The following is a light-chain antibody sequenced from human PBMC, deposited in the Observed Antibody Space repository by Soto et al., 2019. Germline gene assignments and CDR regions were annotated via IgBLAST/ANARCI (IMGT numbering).Light chain of an antibody. CDR1: SSDVGGYNY. V-gene: IGLV2-14*01. CDR2: EVT. J-gene: IGLJ3*02. CDR3: SSYTTTSTT. Sequence: QSALTQPPSASGSPGQSVTISCTGTSSDVGGYNYVSWYQQHPGKAPKLIIYEVTNRPSGVSNRFSGSKSGNTASLTISGLQAEDEADYYCSSYTTTSTTFGGGTKLTVL.